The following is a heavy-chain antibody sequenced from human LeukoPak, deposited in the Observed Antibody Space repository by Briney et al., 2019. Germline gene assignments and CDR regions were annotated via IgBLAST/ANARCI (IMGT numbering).Heavy chain of an antibody. J-gene: IGHJ4*02. V-gene: IGHV3-33*01. CDR2: IWYDGSNQ. CDR1: GLSFSGYG. D-gene: IGHD3-10*01. Sequence: GGSLRLSCAASGLSFSGYGMHWGRQAPGKGLEWVAVIWYDGSNQYYTDSVKGRFTISRDNSKNTLYLQMNSLRVEDTAVYYCARWGSGKSFDYWGQGTLVSVSS. CDR3: ARWGSGKSFDY.